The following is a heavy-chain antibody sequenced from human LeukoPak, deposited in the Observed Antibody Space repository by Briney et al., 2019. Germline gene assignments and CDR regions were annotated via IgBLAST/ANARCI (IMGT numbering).Heavy chain of an antibody. CDR3: ARDSDAFDI. Sequence: GGSLRLSCAASGFTISSYWMSWVRPAPGEGLEWVANIKQDGSEKYYVDSVKGRFTISRDNAKNSLYLQMNSLRAEDTAVYYCARDSDAFDIWGQGTMVTVSS. V-gene: IGHV3-7*01. J-gene: IGHJ3*02. CDR2: IKQDGSEK. CDR1: GFTISSYW.